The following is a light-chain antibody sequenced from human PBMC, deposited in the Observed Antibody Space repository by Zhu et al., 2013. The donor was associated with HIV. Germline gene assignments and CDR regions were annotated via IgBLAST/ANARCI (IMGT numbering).Light chain of an antibody. CDR1: QSVSTY. Sequence: EIVLTQSPATLSLSPGERATLSCRASQSVSTYLAWYQQRPGQPPRLLIYDASNRATGIPARFSGSGSGTDFTLTISSLEPEDFTVYYCQQRGNWPPYTFGQGTKLEIK. V-gene: IGKV3-11*01. J-gene: IGKJ2*01. CDR2: DAS. CDR3: QQRGNWPPYT.